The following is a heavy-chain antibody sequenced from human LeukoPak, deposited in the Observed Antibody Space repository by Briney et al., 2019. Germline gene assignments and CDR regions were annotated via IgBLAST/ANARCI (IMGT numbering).Heavy chain of an antibody. V-gene: IGHV3-23*01. CDR3: AKDRGGNYLFYLDY. CDR1: GFTFSNYA. D-gene: IGHD1-26*01. Sequence: GGSLRLSXAASGFTFSNYAMTWVRQTPGKGLEWLSGISGSGGSTYYADSVKGRFTISRDNSKNTLYLQMNSLRAEDTAVYYCAKDRGGNYLFYLDYWGQGTLVTVSS. CDR2: ISGSGGST. J-gene: IGHJ4*02.